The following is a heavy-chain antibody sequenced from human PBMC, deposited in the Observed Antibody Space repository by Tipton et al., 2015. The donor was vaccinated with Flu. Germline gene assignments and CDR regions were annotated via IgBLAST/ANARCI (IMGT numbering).Heavy chain of an antibody. Sequence: QVQLVQSGTEVKRPGASVRVSCKTSGYTFFNYGTTWVRQAPGQGLEWVGWISGHHGHTKYAQKFQGRVTMTTDISTSTVYMELRSLRSDDTATYYCARDRRDGRYPGEWFDPWGQGTLVTVSS. D-gene: IGHD3-16*02. CDR2: ISGHHGHT. V-gene: IGHV1-18*01. CDR3: ARDRRDGRYPGEWFDP. J-gene: IGHJ5*02. CDR1: GYTFFNYG.